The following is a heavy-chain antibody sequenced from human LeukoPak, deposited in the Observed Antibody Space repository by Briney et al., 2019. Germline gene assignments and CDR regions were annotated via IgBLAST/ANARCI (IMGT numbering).Heavy chain of an antibody. V-gene: IGHV4-34*01. Sequence: SETLSLTCAVYGGSFSGYYWSWIRQPPGKGLEWIGEINHSGSTNYNPSLTSRVTISVDTSKNQFSLKLSSVTAADTAVYYCASVYIGYWGEGTLVTVCS. CDR3: ASVYIGY. D-gene: IGHD1-14*01. CDR1: GGSFSGYY. CDR2: INHSGST. J-gene: IGHJ4*02.